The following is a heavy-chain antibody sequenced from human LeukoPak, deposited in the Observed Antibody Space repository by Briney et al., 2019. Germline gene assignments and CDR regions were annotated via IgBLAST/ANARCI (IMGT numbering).Heavy chain of an antibody. J-gene: IGHJ4*02. Sequence: SETLSLTCTVSGGSISSYYCGWVRQPAGKGLEWIGRIYTSGSTNYNPSLKSRVTMSVDTSKSQFSLKLSSVTAADTAVYYGARDHSRYFDYWGQGTLVTVYS. V-gene: IGHV4-4*07. D-gene: IGHD5-18*01. CDR1: GGSISSYY. CDR3: ARDHSRYFDY. CDR2: IYTSGST.